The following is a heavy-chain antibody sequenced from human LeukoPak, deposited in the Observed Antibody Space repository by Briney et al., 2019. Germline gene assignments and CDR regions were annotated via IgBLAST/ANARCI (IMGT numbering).Heavy chain of an antibody. CDR1: GGSLSSGGYY. CDR2: IYYSGST. J-gene: IGHJ6*04. D-gene: IGHD3-10*01. Sequence: SETLSLTCTVSGGSLSSGGYYWGWRRQHPGTGLEWIGYIYYSGSTYYNPSLKSRVTISVDTSKNQFSLKLSSVTAADTAVYYCARGTDMVREYGMDVWGKGTTVTVSS. CDR3: ARGTDMVREYGMDV. V-gene: IGHV4-31*03.